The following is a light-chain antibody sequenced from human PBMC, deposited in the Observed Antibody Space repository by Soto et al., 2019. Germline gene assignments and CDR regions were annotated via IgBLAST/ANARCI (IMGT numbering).Light chain of an antibody. V-gene: IGKV3-20*01. J-gene: IGKJ1*01. CDR3: QQYGSSPWT. CDR1: QSVSSSY. Sequence: ELVLTSFPGILLLSPGERATLSCRASQSVSSSYLAWYQQKPGQAPRPLIYGASSRAIGIPDRFSGSGSGTDFTLTISRLEPEDFAVYYCQQYGSSPWTFGQGIKVDIK. CDR2: GAS.